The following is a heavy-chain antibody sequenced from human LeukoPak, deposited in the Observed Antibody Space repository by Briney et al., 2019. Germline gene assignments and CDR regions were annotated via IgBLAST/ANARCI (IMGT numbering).Heavy chain of an antibody. D-gene: IGHD4-23*01. J-gene: IGHJ4*02. CDR3: ARVTPYGDNDY. V-gene: IGHV1-18*01. CDR2: ISAYNGNA. CDR1: GYTFTSYG. Sequence: ASVKVSCKASGYTFTSYGISWVRQAPGQGLEWMGWISAYNGNANYAQKLQGRVTMTTDTSTSTAYMELRSLRSNDTAVYYCARVTPYGDNDYWGQGTLVTVSS.